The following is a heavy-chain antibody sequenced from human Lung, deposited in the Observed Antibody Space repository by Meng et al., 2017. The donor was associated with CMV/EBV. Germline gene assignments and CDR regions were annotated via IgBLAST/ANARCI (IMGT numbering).Heavy chain of an antibody. CDR3: ARDLRLVPSAAQEF. D-gene: IGHD2-2*01. CDR1: GYTFNSFG. V-gene: IGHV1-18*01. Sequence: ASVKVSCKTSGYTFNSFGISWVRQAPGQGLEWPGWISPYTGNTFYAQNLQGRVTLTTDRSTSTAYMELRSLTSDDTAVYYCARDLRLVPSAAQEFWGQGTRVTVSS. J-gene: IGHJ4*02. CDR2: ISPYTGNT.